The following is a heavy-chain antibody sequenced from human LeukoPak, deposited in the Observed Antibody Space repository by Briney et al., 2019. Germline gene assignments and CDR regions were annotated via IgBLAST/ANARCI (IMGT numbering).Heavy chain of an antibody. CDR2: ISGSGGST. J-gene: IGHJ4*02. D-gene: IGHD3-10*01. V-gene: IGHV3-23*01. Sequence: QPGGSLRLSCAASGFTFSSYAMSWVRQAPGKGLEWVSAISGSGGSTYYADSVKGRFTISRDNSKNTLYLQMNSLRAEDTAVYYCAKVFEEGWFGESRYYFDYWGQGTLVTVSS. CDR3: AKVFEEGWFGESRYYFDY. CDR1: GFTFSSYA.